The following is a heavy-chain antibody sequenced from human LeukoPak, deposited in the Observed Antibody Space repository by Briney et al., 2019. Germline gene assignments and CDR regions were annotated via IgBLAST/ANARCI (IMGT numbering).Heavy chain of an antibody. D-gene: IGHD3-22*01. CDR2: IYYSGST. Sequence: PSQTLSLTCTVSGGSISSGGYYWSWIRQHPGKGLEWIGYIYYSGSTYYNPSLKSRVTISVDTSKNQFSLKLSSVTAADTAVYYCARDNTYYYDSSGYPRGGMDVWGQGTTVTVSS. V-gene: IGHV4-31*03. J-gene: IGHJ6*02. CDR3: ARDNTYYYDSSGYPRGGMDV. CDR1: GGSISSGGYY.